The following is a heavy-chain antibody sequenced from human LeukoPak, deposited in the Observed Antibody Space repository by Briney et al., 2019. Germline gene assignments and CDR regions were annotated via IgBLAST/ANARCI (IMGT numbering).Heavy chain of an antibody. V-gene: IGHV3-73*01. Sequence: GGSLRLSCAASGFTFSGSAMHWVRQASGKRLEWVGRIRSKANSYATAYAASVKGRFTISRDDSKNTAYLQMNSLKTEDTAVYYCTRRAQPDIYYYYYMDVWGKGTTVTVSS. CDR1: GFTFSGSA. CDR2: IRSKANSYAT. J-gene: IGHJ6*03. CDR3: TRRAQPDIYYYYYMDV. D-gene: IGHD5-12*01.